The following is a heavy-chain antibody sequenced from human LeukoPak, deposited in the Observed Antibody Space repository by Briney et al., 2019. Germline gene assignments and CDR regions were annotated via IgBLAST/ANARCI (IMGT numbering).Heavy chain of an antibody. V-gene: IGHV3-9*01. CDR2: ISWNSYT. J-gene: IGHJ6*02. Sequence: GGSLRLSCAASGFSFDDFAMHWVRQAPGKGLEWVSSISWNSYTDYADSVRGRFTISKDNTKNFLYLQLNSLRADDTALYYCVKDMGGCSGGSCYKYFGLDVWGQGTLVTVSS. CDR1: GFSFDDFA. CDR3: VKDMGGCSGGSCYKYFGLDV. D-gene: IGHD2-15*01.